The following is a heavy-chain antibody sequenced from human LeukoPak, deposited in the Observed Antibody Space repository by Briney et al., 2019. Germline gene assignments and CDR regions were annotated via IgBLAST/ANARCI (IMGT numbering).Heavy chain of an antibody. CDR1: GGSFSGYY. D-gene: IGHD6-19*01. CDR2: IDHSGST. J-gene: IGHJ6*03. Sequence: SETLSLTCTVSGGSFSGYYWSWIRQTPGKGLEWIGEIDHSGSTNYNPPLKSRVTISVDTSKHQFSLKLSSVTAADTAVYYCARSYSGWSGGDYYYMDVWGKGTTVTVSS. V-gene: IGHV4-34*01. CDR3: ARSYSGWSGGDYYYMDV.